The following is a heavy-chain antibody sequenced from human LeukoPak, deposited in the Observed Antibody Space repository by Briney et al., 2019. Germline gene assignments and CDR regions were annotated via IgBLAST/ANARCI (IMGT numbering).Heavy chain of an antibody. CDR3: ARADLIPDYFDY. Sequence: SETLSLTCTVSGGSISSYYWSWIRQPPGKGLEWIGYIYYSGSTNYNPSLKSRVTISVDTSKNQFSLKLSSVTAADTAVYYCARADLIPDYFDYWGQGTLVTVSS. CDR2: IYYSGST. J-gene: IGHJ4*02. CDR1: GGSISSYY. D-gene: IGHD2-8*01. V-gene: IGHV4-59*08.